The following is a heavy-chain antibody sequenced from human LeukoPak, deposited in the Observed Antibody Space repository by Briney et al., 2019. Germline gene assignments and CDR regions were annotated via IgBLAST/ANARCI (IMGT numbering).Heavy chain of an antibody. J-gene: IGHJ6*03. D-gene: IGHD5-18*01. CDR1: GFTFSSYS. Sequence: QPGGSLRLSCAASGFTFSSYSMNWVRQAPGKGLEWVSYISSSSSTIYYADSVKGRFTISRDNAKNSLYLQMNSLRAEDTAVYYCARDLSPVDTAMVTSYYYYYYYMDVWGKGTTVTVSS. V-gene: IGHV3-48*01. CDR3: ARDLSPVDTAMVTSYYYYYYYMDV. CDR2: ISSSSSTI.